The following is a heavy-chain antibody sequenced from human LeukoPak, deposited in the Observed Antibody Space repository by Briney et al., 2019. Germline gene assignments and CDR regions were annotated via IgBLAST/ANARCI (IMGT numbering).Heavy chain of an antibody. CDR1: GYTFTSYG. CDR2: ISGYNGNA. J-gene: IGHJ4*02. Sequence: ASVKVSCKASGYTFTSYGISWVRQAPGQGLEWMGWISGYNGNANYAQKLQGRVTMTTDTSTSTASMELRSLRSDDTAVYYCARDGNALPSDYWGQGTLVTVSS. D-gene: IGHD1-14*01. CDR3: ARDGNALPSDY. V-gene: IGHV1-18*01.